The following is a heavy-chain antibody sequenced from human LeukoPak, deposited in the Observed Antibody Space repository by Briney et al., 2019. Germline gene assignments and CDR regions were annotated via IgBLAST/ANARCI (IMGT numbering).Heavy chain of an antibody. CDR3: ARVVSGYYYEDY. CDR1: GFTVSRNY. J-gene: IGHJ4*02. CDR2: IYSADSA. D-gene: IGHD3-22*01. Sequence: PGGSLRLSCAASGFTVSRNYMSWVRQAPGKGLEWVSVIYSADSAYYADSVRGRFTISRDNSKNTLYLQMNSLRDEDTAVYYCARVVSGYYYEDYWGQGTLVTVSS. V-gene: IGHV3-53*01.